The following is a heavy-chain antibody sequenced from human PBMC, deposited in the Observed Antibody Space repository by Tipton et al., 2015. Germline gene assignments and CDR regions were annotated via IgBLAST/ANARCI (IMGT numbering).Heavy chain of an antibody. CDR2: INDSGST. V-gene: IGHV4-34*01. D-gene: IGHD3-16*01. CDR3: ARERENSYGSFDH. CDR1: GGSISGYY. Sequence: TLSLTCTVSGGSISGYYWSWIRQTPGEGLEWIGEINDSGSTNYNPSLKTRVTISGDTSKNQFSLELNSVTAADTAVYYCARERENSYGSFDHWGQGSLVTVSS. J-gene: IGHJ4*02.